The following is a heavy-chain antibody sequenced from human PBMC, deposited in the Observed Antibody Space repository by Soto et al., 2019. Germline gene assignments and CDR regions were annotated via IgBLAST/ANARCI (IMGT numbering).Heavy chain of an antibody. CDR2: ISSSSSYI. D-gene: IGHD2-21*02. CDR3: ARDRNPYCGGDCYPYYYYGLDV. CDR1: GFTFSSYV. Sequence: GGSLILSCAASGFTFSSYVMNWVRQAPGKGLEWVSSISSSSSYIYYADSVKGRFTISRDNAKNSLYLQMNSLRAEDTAVYYCARDRNPYCGGDCYPYYYYGLDVWGQGTTVTVSS. J-gene: IGHJ6*02. V-gene: IGHV3-21*01.